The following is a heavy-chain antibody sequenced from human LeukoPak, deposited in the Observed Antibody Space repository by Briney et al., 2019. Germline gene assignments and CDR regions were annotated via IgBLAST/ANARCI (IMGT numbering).Heavy chain of an antibody. CDR2: IYVGGST. CDR1: GFTVSSNY. J-gene: IGHJ4*02. Sequence: GGSLRLSCAASGFTVSSNYMSWVRQAPGKGLEWVSVIYVGGSTYYSDSVKGRFTISRDISKNTLYLQMNSLRAEDTAMYYCARLGFVVPAVIFDYWGQGTLVTVSS. V-gene: IGHV3-53*01. CDR3: ARLGFVVPAVIFDY. D-gene: IGHD2-2*02.